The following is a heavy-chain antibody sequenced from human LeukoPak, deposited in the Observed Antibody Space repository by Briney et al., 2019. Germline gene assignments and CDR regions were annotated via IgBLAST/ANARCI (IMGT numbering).Heavy chain of an antibody. D-gene: IGHD2-21*01. CDR3: ARMKVIKGASLDY. V-gene: IGHV3-30-3*01. CDR2: ISFDETNK. Sequence: PGGSLRLSCAASGFSFSKYAMHWVRQAPGKGLEWVAVISFDETNKYYADSVKGRFTISRDNSNNTLFLQMNSVKTEDTAVYFCARMKVIKGASLDYWGQGSLVTVSS. CDR1: GFSFSKYA. J-gene: IGHJ4*02.